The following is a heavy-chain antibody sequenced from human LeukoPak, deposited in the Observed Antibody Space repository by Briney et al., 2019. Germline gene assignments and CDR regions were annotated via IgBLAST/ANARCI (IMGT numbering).Heavy chain of an antibody. V-gene: IGHV3-30*18. Sequence: GGSLRLSCAASGFTFSSYGMHWVRQAPGKGLEWVAVISYDGSNKYYADSVKGRFTIFRDNSKNTLYLQMNSLRAEDTAVYYCAKSTIVVVPAAIPILFDYWGQGTLVTVSS. CDR2: ISYDGSNK. CDR3: AKSTIVVVPAAIPILFDY. J-gene: IGHJ4*02. CDR1: GFTFSSYG. D-gene: IGHD2-2*02.